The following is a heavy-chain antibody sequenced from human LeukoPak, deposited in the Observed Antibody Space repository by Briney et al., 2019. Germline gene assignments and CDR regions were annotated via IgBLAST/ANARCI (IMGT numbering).Heavy chain of an antibody. J-gene: IGHJ5*02. V-gene: IGHV4-4*07. CDR2: IYTSGST. CDR3: ARDFPQFYDSSGFNLFDP. D-gene: IGHD3-22*01. Sequence: KPSETLSLACTVSGGSISSYYWSWIRQPAGKGLECIGRIYTSGSTNYNPSLKSRVTMSVDTSKNQFSLKLSSVTAADTAVYYCARDFPQFYDSSGFNLFDPWGQGTLVTVSS. CDR1: GGSISSYY.